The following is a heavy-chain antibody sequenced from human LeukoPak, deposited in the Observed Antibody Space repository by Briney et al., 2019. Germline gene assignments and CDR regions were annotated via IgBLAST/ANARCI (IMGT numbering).Heavy chain of an antibody. J-gene: IGHJ4*02. CDR3: AKLSDKYCSGGSCYLDH. CDR1: GFSFRNYA. D-gene: IGHD2-15*01. V-gene: IGHV3-23*01. Sequence: GGSLRLSCAASGFSFRNYAMSWVRQAPGKGLEWVSGINNSGGSTYYADSVKGRFTLSRDNSKNTLDMQLNSLRVEDTTIYYCAKLSDKYCSGGSCYLDHWGQGTLVSVSS. CDR2: INNSGGST.